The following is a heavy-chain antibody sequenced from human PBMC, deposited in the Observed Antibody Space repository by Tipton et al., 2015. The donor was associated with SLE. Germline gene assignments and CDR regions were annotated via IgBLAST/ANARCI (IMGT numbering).Heavy chain of an antibody. Sequence: TLSLTCTVSGGSISTYYWSWIRQPAGKGLEFIGRINTSGSTSYNPSLKSRVTMSVDTSKNQFSLRLTSVTAADTALYYCARGTLQLWSYFDSWGQGTLVTVSS. CDR1: GGSISTYY. J-gene: IGHJ4*02. D-gene: IGHD5-18*01. V-gene: IGHV4-4*07. CDR2: INTSGST. CDR3: ARGTLQLWSYFDS.